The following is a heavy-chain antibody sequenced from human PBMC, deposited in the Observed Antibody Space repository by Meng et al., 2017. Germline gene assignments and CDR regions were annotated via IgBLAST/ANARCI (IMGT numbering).Heavy chain of an antibody. CDR2: MKSNTDGGTA. CDR1: GLYFSMAW. Sequence: VQLGGSGVDLVKPAGSLRLSCAASGLYFSMAWMSWVRQAPGKGLEWVGRMKSNTDGGTAEYAAPVTGRFTISRDDSKSTLYLQMSGLRIDDTGVYYCTWDDKAVSDYWGQGTLVTVSS. D-gene: IGHD3-9*01. J-gene: IGHJ4*02. V-gene: IGHV3-15*01. CDR3: TWDDKAVSDY.